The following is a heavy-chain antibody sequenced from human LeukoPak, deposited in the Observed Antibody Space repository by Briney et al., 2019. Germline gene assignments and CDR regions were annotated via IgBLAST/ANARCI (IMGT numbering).Heavy chain of an antibody. V-gene: IGHV3-48*02. CDR2: IRSSSSTI. CDR3: ARDQDNAFDS. D-gene: IGHD1-1*01. CDR1: GFTFSKYD. J-gene: IGHJ4*02. Sequence: GGSLRLACAAAGFTFSKYDMNWVRQDPGKGLVWVSYIRSSSSTIYYADFVKGRFTVSRDNAKNSLYLQMSSLRDEDTAVYYCARDQDNAFDSGGQGTLVTVSS.